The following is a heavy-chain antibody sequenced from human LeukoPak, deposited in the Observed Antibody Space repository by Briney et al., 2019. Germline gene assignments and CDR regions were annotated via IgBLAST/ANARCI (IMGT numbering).Heavy chain of an antibody. CDR3: ARMDIVLMVYAYYFDY. CDR2: MNPNSGNT. D-gene: IGHD2-8*01. V-gene: IGHV1-8*01. CDR1: GYIFTSYD. Sequence: ASVKVSCKASGYIFTSYDINWVRQATGQGLEWMGWMNPNSGNTGYARKFQGRVAMTRNTSISTAYMELSSLRSEDTAVYYCARMDIVLMVYAYYFDYWGQGTLVTVSS. J-gene: IGHJ4*02.